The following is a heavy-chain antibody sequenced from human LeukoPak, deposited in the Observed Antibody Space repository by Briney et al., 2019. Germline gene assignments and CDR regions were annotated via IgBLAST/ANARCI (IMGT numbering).Heavy chain of an antibody. CDR1: GFTFSLYS. V-gene: IGHV3-48*01. J-gene: IGHJ4*02. CDR3: LGAAAGTSY. D-gene: IGHD6-13*01. Sequence: PGGSLRLSCAASGFTFSLYSMNWVRQTPGKGLEWVSYINRDSSTIYYRDSVKGRFTISRDNAKNSLYLQMNSLRAEDTAVYYCLGAAAGTSYWGQGTLVTVSS. CDR2: INRDSSTI.